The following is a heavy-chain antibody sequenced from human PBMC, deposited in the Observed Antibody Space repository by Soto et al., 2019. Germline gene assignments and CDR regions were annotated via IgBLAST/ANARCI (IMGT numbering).Heavy chain of an antibody. V-gene: IGHV4-59*01. J-gene: IGHJ3*02. Sequence: PSETLSLTCTVSGASISSSYWSWIQQSAGKGLEWIGYVYYSGSTNYNPSLKSRVTISVDTSKNQFSLKLSSVTAADTAVYYCARGYYDSSGHSNTFDICGQGTMV. CDR2: VYYSGST. CDR3: ARGYYDSSGHSNTFDI. CDR1: GASISSSY. D-gene: IGHD3-22*01.